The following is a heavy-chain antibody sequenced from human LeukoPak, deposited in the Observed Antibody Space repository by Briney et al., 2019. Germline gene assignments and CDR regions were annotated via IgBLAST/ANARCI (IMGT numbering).Heavy chain of an antibody. CDR1: GFTFSSYS. CDR3: ARVEYSGYDYFDY. V-gene: IGHV3-48*01. CDR2: ISSSSSTI. J-gene: IGHJ4*02. D-gene: IGHD5-12*01. Sequence: GGSLRLSCPASGFTFSSYSMNWVRQAPGRGLEWVSYISSSSSTIYYADSVKGRFTISRDNAKNSLYLQVNSLRAEDTAVYYCARVEYSGYDYFDYWGQGTLVTVSS.